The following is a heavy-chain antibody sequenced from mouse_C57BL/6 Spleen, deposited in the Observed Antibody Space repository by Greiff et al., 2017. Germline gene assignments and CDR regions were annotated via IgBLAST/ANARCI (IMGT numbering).Heavy chain of an antibody. Sequence: VKLMESGAELARPGASVKLSCKASGYTFTSYGISWVKQRTGQGLEWIGEIYPRSGNTYYNEKFKGKATLTADKSSSTAYMELRSLTSEDSAVYFCARAAGSSPYAMDYWGQGTSVTVSS. J-gene: IGHJ4*01. V-gene: IGHV1-81*01. CDR1: GYTFTSYG. D-gene: IGHD1-1*01. CDR3: ARAAGSSPYAMDY. CDR2: IYPRSGNT.